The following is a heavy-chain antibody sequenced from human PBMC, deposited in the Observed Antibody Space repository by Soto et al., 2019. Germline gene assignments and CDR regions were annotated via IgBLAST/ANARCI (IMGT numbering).Heavy chain of an antibody. D-gene: IGHD4-17*01. Sequence: QVQLVESGGGLVKPGGSLRLSCAASGFTFSDYYMSLIRQAPGKGLEWVSYISSSGSTIYYADPVKGRFTISRDNAKKSLYLQMNSLRAEDTAVYYCARPDDYGDYGSVGCDYWGQGTLVTVSS. CDR1: GFTFSDYY. V-gene: IGHV3-11*01. CDR2: ISSSGSTI. J-gene: IGHJ4*02. CDR3: ARPDDYGDYGSVGCDY.